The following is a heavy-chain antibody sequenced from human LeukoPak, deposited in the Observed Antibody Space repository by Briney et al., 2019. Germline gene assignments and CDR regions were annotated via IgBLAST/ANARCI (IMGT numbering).Heavy chain of an antibody. CDR3: AIEGRDTVVKNLDY. J-gene: IGHJ4*02. V-gene: IGHV1-2*02. CDR2: ITPNSGGT. D-gene: IGHD4-23*01. Sequence: SVKVSCKASGYTFTGHYMHWVRQAPGQGLEWMAWITPNSGGTKFAQQFQGRVTMTRDTSISTAYMELSSLRSDDTAVYYCAIEGRDTVVKNLDYWGQGTLVTVSS. CDR1: GYTFTGHY.